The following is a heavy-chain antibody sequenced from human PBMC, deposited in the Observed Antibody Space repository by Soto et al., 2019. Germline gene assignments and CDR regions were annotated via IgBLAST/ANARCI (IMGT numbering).Heavy chain of an antibody. CDR1: GFTVSSNY. Sequence: GGSLRLSCAASGFTVSSNYMSWVRQAPGKGLEWVSVIYSGGSTDYADSVKGRFTISRDNSKNTLYLQMNSLRAEDTAVYYCARKVVYCSGGSCYGPLHFDYWGQGTLVTVSS. D-gene: IGHD2-15*01. CDR3: ARKVVYCSGGSCYGPLHFDY. J-gene: IGHJ4*02. CDR2: IYSGGST. V-gene: IGHV3-66*01.